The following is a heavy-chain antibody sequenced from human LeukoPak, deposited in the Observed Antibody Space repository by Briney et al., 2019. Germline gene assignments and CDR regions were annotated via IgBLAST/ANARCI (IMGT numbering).Heavy chain of an antibody. CDR3: AIGYSYGYSFDY. J-gene: IGHJ4*02. D-gene: IGHD5-18*01. V-gene: IGHV1-24*01. CDR1: GYTLTELS. Sequence: ASVMVSCKVSGYTLTELSMHWVRQAPGKGLEWMGGFDPEDGETIYAQKFQGRVTMTRDMSTSTVYMELSSLRSEDTAVYYCAIGYSYGYSFDYWGQGTWSPSPQ. CDR2: FDPEDGET.